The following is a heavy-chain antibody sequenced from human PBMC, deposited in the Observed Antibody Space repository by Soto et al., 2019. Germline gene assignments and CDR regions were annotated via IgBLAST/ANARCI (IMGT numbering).Heavy chain of an antibody. CDR1: GFTFDDYA. CDR2: ISGDGGST. CDR3: AKVTIAAAGTIGPDGYFQH. D-gene: IGHD6-13*01. V-gene: IGHV3-43*02. Sequence: GGSLRLSCAASGFTFDDYAMHWVRQAPGKGLEWVSLISGDGGSTYYADSVKGRFTISRDNSKNSLYLQMNSLRTEDTALYYCAKVTIAAAGTIGPDGYFQHWGQGTLVTVSS. J-gene: IGHJ1*01.